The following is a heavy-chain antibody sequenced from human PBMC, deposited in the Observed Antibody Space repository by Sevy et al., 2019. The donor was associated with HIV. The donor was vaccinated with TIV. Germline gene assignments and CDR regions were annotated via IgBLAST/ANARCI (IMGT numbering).Heavy chain of an antibody. Sequence: GGSLRLSCSASGFTFSSYNMNWVRQAPGKGLEWLLYIDSSSFNIYYADSVKGRFTVSRDNAKNSLYVQMNSLRGEDTAIYYCAREGGYTDQGMDVWGQGTMVTVSS. J-gene: IGHJ6*02. CDR2: IDSSSFNI. D-gene: IGHD5-12*01. V-gene: IGHV3-48*01. CDR3: AREGGYTDQGMDV. CDR1: GFTFSSYN.